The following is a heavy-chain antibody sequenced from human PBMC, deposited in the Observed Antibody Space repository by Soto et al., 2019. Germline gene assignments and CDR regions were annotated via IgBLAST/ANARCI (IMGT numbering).Heavy chain of an antibody. CDR1: GGSISSGGYY. V-gene: IGHV4-31*03. D-gene: IGHD5-18*01. Sequence: PSETLSLTCTVSGGSISSGGYYWSWIRQHPGKGLEWIGYIYYSGSTYYNPSLKSRVTISVDTSKNQFSLKLSSVTAADTAVSYSARDPYSYRPGDYYGMDVWGQGTTVTVSS. J-gene: IGHJ6*02. CDR3: ARDPYSYRPGDYYGMDV. CDR2: IYYSGST.